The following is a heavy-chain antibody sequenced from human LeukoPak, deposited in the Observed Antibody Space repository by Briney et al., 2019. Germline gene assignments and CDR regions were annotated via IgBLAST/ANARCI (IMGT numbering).Heavy chain of an antibody. CDR1: GFTFTAYL. J-gene: IGHJ4*02. Sequence: GRSLRLSCAASGFTFTAYLIHWVRQAPGKGLEWVAVMSSDGNAMFYADSVKGRFTISRDNSKNTLYLQMNSLRAEDTAVYYCVRESEYYFDHSASFDYWGQGSLVTVSS. CDR3: VRESEYYFDHSASFDY. D-gene: IGHD3-22*01. V-gene: IGHV3-30-3*01. CDR2: MSSDGNAM.